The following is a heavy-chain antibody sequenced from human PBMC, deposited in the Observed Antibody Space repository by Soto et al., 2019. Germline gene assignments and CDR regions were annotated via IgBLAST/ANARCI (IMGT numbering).Heavy chain of an antibody. CDR3: ARDDRLAIMFDP. CDR2: INHSGST. J-gene: IGHJ5*02. D-gene: IGHD5-12*01. CDR1: GGSFSGYY. V-gene: IGHV4-34*01. Sequence: PSETLSLTCAVYGGSFSGYYWSWIRQPPGKGLEWIGEINHSGSTNYNPSLKSRVTISVDTSKNQFSLKLSSVTAADTAVYYCARDDRLAIMFDPWGQGTLVTVSS.